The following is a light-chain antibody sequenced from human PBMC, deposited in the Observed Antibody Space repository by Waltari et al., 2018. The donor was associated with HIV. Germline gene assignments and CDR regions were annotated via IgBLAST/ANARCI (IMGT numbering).Light chain of an antibody. J-gene: IGKJ2*01. CDR1: QTIFYSSNNKNY. Sequence: DIVMTQSPDSLAVSLCERATLNCKSSQTIFYSSNNKNYLAWYQQKPGQSPKLLISWASTREFGVPDRFSGSGSGTDFTLTISSLRAEDVAVYDCQQFYRTPYTFGQGTRLEFK. V-gene: IGKV4-1*01. CDR3: QQFYRTPYT. CDR2: WAS.